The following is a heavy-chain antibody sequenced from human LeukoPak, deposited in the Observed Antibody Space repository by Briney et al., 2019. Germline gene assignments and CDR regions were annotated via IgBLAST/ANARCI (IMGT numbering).Heavy chain of an antibody. CDR2: INSDGSST. CDR3: ARATSDSDCGMDV. V-gene: IGHV3-74*01. D-gene: IGHD3-22*01. CDR1: GFTFSHHW. J-gene: IGHJ6*02. Sequence: GGSLRLSCAASGFTFSHHWMHWVRHVPGKGLVWVSCINSDGSSTTYADAVKGRFTISRDNARIKLYLQMSSLRAEDTAVHYCARATSDSDCGMDVWGQGTTVTVSS.